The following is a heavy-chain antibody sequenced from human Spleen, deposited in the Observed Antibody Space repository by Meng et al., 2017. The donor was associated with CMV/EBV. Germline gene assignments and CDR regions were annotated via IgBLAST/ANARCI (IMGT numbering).Heavy chain of an antibody. CDR1: GGSFSGYY. J-gene: IGHJ6*02. CDR2: INHSGST. CDR3: ARSVDTTLVGRRGYFYYGMDV. Sequence: SETLSLTCAVYGGSFSGYYWSWIRQPPGKGLEWIGEINHSGSTNYNPSLKSRVTISVDTSKNQFSLKLSSVTAADTAMYYCARSVDTTLVGRRGYFYYGMDVWGQGTSVTVSS. D-gene: IGHD5-18*01. V-gene: IGHV4-34*01.